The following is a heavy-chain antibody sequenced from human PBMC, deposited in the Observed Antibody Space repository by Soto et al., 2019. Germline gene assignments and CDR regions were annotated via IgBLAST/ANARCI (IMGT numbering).Heavy chain of an antibody. J-gene: IGHJ4*02. D-gene: IGHD2-8*01. CDR2: INHSGST. V-gene: IGHV4-34*01. Sequence: SETLSLTCAVYGGSFSGYYWSWIRQPPGKGLEWIGEINHSGSTNYNPSLKSRVTISVDTSKNQFSLKLSSVTAADTAVYYCARGYCTNGVCPTGFDYWGQGTLVTVSS. CDR1: GGSFSGYY. CDR3: ARGYCTNGVCPTGFDY.